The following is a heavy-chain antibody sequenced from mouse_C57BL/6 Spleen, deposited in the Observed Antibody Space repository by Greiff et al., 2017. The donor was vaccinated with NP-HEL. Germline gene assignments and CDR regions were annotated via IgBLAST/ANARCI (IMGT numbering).Heavy chain of an antibody. CDR1: GSTFTDYN. Sequence: EVQLQPSGPELVKPGASVKMSCKASGSTFTDYNMHWVKQSHGKSLEWIGYINPNNGGTSYNQKFKGKATLTVNKSSSTAYMELRSLTSEDSAVYYCVREGRWYAMDYWGQGTSVTVSS. D-gene: IGHD1-1*01. CDR2: INPNNGGT. V-gene: IGHV1-22*01. CDR3: VREGRWYAMDY. J-gene: IGHJ4*01.